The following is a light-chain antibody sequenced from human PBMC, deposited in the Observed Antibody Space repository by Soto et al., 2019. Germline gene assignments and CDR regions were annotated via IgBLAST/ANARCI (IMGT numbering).Light chain of an antibody. J-gene: IGKJ1*01. Sequence: IVMTQSPATLSVSPGERATLSCRASQNIYSNVAWYQQRPGQAPRLLIYRASTRATGIPARFSDSGSGTEFTLTISSLQSEDFTVYSCLQYHNLWAFGQGTKVEIK. V-gene: IGKV3-15*01. CDR2: RAS. CDR3: LQYHNLWA. CDR1: QNIYSN.